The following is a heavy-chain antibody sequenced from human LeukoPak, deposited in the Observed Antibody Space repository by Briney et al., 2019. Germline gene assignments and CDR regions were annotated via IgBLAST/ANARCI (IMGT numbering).Heavy chain of an antibody. V-gene: IGHV3-53*01. J-gene: IGHJ6*02. CDR1: GFTVSSNY. CDR3: ARAPVQRLRELSPLYGMDV. D-gene: IGHD3-16*02. CDR2: IYSGGTT. Sequence: PGGSLRLSCAASGFTVSSNYMSWVRQAPGKGLEWVSVIYSGGTTYYADSVKGRFTISRDNSKNTLYLQMNSLRAEDTAVYYCARAPVQRLRELSPLYGMDVWGQGTTVTVSS.